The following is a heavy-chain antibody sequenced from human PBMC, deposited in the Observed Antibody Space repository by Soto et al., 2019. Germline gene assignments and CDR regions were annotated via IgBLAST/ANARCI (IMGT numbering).Heavy chain of an antibody. D-gene: IGHD3-10*01. CDR1: GFTFSSYA. CDR3: AKGRVGYYYGMDV. J-gene: IGHJ6*02. Sequence: EVQLLESGGGLVQPGGSLRLSCTASGFTFSSYAMSWVRQAPGKGLEWVSAISGSGGSTHYADSVKGRFTISRDNSKNTLYLQMNSLRAEDTAVYYCAKGRVGYYYGMDVWGQGTTVTVSS. CDR2: ISGSGGST. V-gene: IGHV3-23*01.